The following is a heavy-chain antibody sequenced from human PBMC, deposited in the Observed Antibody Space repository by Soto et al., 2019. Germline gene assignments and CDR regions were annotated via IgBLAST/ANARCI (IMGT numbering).Heavy chain of an antibody. CDR1: GFTFSNAW. Sequence: EVQLVESGGGLVKPGGSLRLSCAASGFTFSNAWMSWVRQAPGKGLEWVGRLKSKTDGGTTDYAAPVKGRFTISRDDSKXTXXXXMXSXXTEDTAVYYCTTGSVVVAANLPPAHFDYWGQGTLVTVSS. J-gene: IGHJ4*02. D-gene: IGHD2-15*01. CDR2: LKSKTDGGTT. V-gene: IGHV3-15*01. CDR3: TTGSVVVAANLPPAHFDY.